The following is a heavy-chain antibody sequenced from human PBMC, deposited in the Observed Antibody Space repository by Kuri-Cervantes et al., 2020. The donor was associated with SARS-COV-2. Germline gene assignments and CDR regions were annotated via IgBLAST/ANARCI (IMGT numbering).Heavy chain of an antibody. CDR2: FDPQSDEK. Sequence: ASVKVSCKVSGHTLTELPMHWVRQAPGKGLEWMGSFDPQSDEKIYAQKFEGRVTMTEDTSTDTAYLGLSSLRSEDTAVYYCAIESISVIVIYAFYFWGQGTLVTVSS. V-gene: IGHV1-24*01. D-gene: IGHD3-22*01. CDR1: GHTLTELP. CDR3: AIESISVIVIYAFYF. J-gene: IGHJ3*01.